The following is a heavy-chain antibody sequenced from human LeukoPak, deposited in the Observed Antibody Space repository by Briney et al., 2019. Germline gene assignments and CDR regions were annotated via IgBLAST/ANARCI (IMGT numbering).Heavy chain of an antibody. J-gene: IGHJ4*02. CDR2: IKHDGRDK. Sequence: GGSLRLSCAASGFTFNNYWMTWVRQAPGKGLEWVATIKHDGRDKHYVDSVKGRFAISRDNANNSVHLQMNSLRAEDTAVYFRARSYTASGYYYGVAYWGQGTLVSVSS. D-gene: IGHD3-22*01. CDR3: ARSYTASGYYYGVAY. V-gene: IGHV3-7*01. CDR1: GFTFNNYW.